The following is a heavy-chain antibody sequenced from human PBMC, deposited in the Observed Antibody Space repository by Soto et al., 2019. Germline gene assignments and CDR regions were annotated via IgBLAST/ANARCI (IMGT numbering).Heavy chain of an antibody. J-gene: IGHJ4*02. D-gene: IGHD3-22*01. Sequence: QEQLVQSGAEVKKSGSSVKVSRKDTGGLFSSYAVSWVRQAPGQGLEWMGGIIAVFDTVYYAQKFQGRVTITADESTNTAYMELSSLRSEDTAMYYCARGGSGYVWFNEFWGQGTLVTVSS. CDR3: ARGGSGYVWFNEF. V-gene: IGHV1-69*01. CDR2: IIAVFDTV. CDR1: GGLFSSYA.